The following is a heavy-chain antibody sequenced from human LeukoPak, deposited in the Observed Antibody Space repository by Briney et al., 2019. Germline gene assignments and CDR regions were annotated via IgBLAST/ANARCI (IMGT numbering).Heavy chain of an antibody. Sequence: PGGSLRLSCAASGFTFSSYSMNWVRQAPGKGLEWVSSISSSSSYIYYADSVKGRFTISRDNAKNSLYLQMNSLRAEDTAVYYCARDSSGWYEWFDPWGQGTLVTVSS. CDR2: ISSSSSYI. D-gene: IGHD6-19*01. J-gene: IGHJ5*02. V-gene: IGHV3-21*01. CDR1: GFTFSSYS. CDR3: ARDSSGWYEWFDP.